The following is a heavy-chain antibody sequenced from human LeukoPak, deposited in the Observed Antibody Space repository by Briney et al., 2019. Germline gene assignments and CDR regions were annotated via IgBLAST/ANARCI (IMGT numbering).Heavy chain of an antibody. CDR1: GYTFTNYF. D-gene: IGHD5-12*01. CDR2: INPHDGSS. CDR3: ARALGYSGYHPIDY. J-gene: IGHJ4*02. V-gene: IGHV1-46*01. Sequence: GASVKVSCKASGYTFTNYFLHWVRQAPGQGLEWLGTINPHDGSSSYAQNFQGRVTMTRDTSTSTVYLDLSSLRSEDTAVFYCARALGYSGYHPIDYWGQGTLVTVSS.